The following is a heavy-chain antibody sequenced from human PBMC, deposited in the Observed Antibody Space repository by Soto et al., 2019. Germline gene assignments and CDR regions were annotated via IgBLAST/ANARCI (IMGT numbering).Heavy chain of an antibody. Sequence: GGSLRLSCAASGFTFSSYAMSWVRQAPGKGLEWVSAISGSGGSTYYADSVKGRFTISRDNSKNTLYLQMNSLRAEDTAVYYCAKGRYYDFWSGYSHVYYYYGMDVWGQGTTVTVSS. CDR1: GFTFSSYA. D-gene: IGHD3-3*01. J-gene: IGHJ6*02. CDR2: ISGSGGST. V-gene: IGHV3-23*01. CDR3: AKGRYYDFWSGYSHVYYYYGMDV.